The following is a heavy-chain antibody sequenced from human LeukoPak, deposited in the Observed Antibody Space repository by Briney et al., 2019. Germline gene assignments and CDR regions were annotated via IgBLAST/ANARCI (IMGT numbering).Heavy chain of an antibody. CDR1: GGSISSYY. CDR3: ARVYCSGGSCYWFDP. CDR2: IYYSGST. J-gene: IGHJ5*02. Sequence: SETLSLTCTVSGGSISSYYWSWIRQPPGKGLEWIGYIYYSGSTNYNPSLKSRVTISVDTSKNQFSLKLSSVTAADTAVYYCARVYCSGGSCYWFDPWGQGTLVTVSS. V-gene: IGHV4-59*01. D-gene: IGHD2-15*01.